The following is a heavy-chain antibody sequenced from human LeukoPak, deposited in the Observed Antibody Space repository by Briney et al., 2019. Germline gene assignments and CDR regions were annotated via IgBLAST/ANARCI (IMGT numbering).Heavy chain of an antibody. CDR3: ARSLRYYYGMDV. Sequence: PGGSLRLSCAASGFTFTDYYMSWIRQAPGQGLEWVSYITNSGTTIYYADSVKGRFTISRDNAKNSLYLQMNSLRAEDTAVYYCARSLRYYYGMDVWGQGTTVTVSS. CDR1: GFTFTDYY. CDR2: ITNSGTTI. V-gene: IGHV3-11*01. J-gene: IGHJ6*02.